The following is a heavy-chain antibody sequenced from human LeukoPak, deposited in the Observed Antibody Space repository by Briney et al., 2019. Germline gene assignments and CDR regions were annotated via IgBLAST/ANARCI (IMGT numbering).Heavy chain of an antibody. CDR2: ISSSSSYI. Sequence: GGSLRLSCAASGFTFSSYSMNWVRQAPGKGLEWVSSISSSSSYIYYADSVKGRFTISRDNAKNSLYLQINSLRAEDTAVYYCARDKPIFGVVIEPTQDAFDIWGQGTMVTVSS. CDR1: GFTFSSYS. D-gene: IGHD3-3*01. V-gene: IGHV3-21*01. J-gene: IGHJ3*02. CDR3: ARDKPIFGVVIEPTQDAFDI.